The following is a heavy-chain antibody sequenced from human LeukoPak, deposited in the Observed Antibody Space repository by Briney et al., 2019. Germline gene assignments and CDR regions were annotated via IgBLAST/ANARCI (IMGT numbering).Heavy chain of an antibody. Sequence: GASVKVSCKASGYTFTSYGISWVRQAPGQGLEWMGWNSAYNGNTNYAQKLQGRVTMTTDTSTSTAYMELRSLRSDDTAVYYCARQAKYYDILTGYQDYWGQGTLVTVSS. CDR3: ARQAKYYDILTGYQDY. CDR2: NSAYNGNT. CDR1: GYTFTSYG. J-gene: IGHJ4*02. D-gene: IGHD3-9*01. V-gene: IGHV1-18*01.